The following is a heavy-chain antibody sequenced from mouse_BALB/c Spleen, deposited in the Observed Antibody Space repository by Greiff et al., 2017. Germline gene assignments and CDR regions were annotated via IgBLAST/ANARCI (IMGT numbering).Heavy chain of an antibody. V-gene: IGHV1-7*01. CDR3: AREGNGYHSWFAY. CDR2: INPSTGYT. D-gene: IGHD2-2*01. Sequence: VQRVESGAELAKPGASVKMSCKASGYTFTSYWMHWVKQRPGQGLEWIGYINPSTGYTEYNQKFKDKATLTADKSSSTAYMQLSSLTSEDSAVYYCAREGNGYHSWFAYWGQGTLVTVSA. CDR1: GYTFTSYW. J-gene: IGHJ3*01.